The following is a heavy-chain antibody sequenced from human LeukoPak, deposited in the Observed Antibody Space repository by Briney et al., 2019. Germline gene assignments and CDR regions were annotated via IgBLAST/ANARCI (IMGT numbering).Heavy chain of an antibody. CDR3: AKDQIGSSWVYYFDY. Sequence: GGSLRLSCTASGFTFGDYAMSWVRQAPGKGLEWVSAISGSGGSTYYADSVKGRFTISRDNSKNTLYLQMNSLRAEDTAVYYCAKDQIGSSWVYYFDYWGQGTLVTVSS. V-gene: IGHV3-23*01. J-gene: IGHJ4*02. CDR1: GFTFGDYA. CDR2: ISGSGGST. D-gene: IGHD6-13*01.